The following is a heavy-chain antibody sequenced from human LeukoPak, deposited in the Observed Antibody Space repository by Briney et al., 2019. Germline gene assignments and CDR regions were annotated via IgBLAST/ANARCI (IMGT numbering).Heavy chain of an antibody. J-gene: IGHJ6*02. D-gene: IGHD3-10*01. CDR3: ATGARGVIRNGMDV. V-gene: IGHV1-69*04. CDR2: IIPILGIA. Sequence: ASVKVSCKASGGTFSSYAISWVRQAPGQGLEWMGRIIPILGIANCAQKFQGRVTITADKSTSTAYMELSSLRSEDTAVYYCATGARGVIRNGMDVWGQGTTVTVSS. CDR1: GGTFSSYA.